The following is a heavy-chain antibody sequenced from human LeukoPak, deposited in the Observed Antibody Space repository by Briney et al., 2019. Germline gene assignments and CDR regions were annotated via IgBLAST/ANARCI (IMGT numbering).Heavy chain of an antibody. D-gene: IGHD6-13*01. CDR2: VYYSGST. CDR3: ARSVAAAGTNWFDP. CDR1: GGSISTYY. J-gene: IGHJ5*02. V-gene: IGHV4-59*12. Sequence: SETLSLTCNVSGGSISTYYWSWIRQPPGKGLEWIGYVYYSGSTYYNPSLKSRVTISVDTSKNQFSLKLSSVTAADTAVYYCARSVAAAGTNWFDPWGQGTLVTVSS.